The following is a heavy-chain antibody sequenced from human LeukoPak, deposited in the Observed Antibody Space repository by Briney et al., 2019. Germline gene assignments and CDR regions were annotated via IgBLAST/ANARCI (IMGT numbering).Heavy chain of an antibody. D-gene: IGHD3-3*01. CDR2: MNPNSGNT. V-gene: IGHV1-8*01. CDR1: GYTFASYD. Sequence: GASVKVSCKASGYTFASYDFNWVRQATGQGLEWMGWMNPNSGNTGSAQKFQGRLTMTGNTSISTAYMELSSLRSEDTAMYYCARRKRITIFGVVTSDGFDIWGQGTMVTVSS. J-gene: IGHJ3*02. CDR3: ARRKRITIFGVVTSDGFDI.